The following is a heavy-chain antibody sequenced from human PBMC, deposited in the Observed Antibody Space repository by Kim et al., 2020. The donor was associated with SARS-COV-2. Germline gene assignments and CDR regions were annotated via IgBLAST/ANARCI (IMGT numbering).Heavy chain of an antibody. CDR1: GDSISNYY. V-gene: IGHV4-59*08. Sequence: SETLSLTCSLSGDSISNYYWTWIRQPPGKGLEWIGYINNRGSSTSYNPSVKSRVTMSVDPSKNQYALRLNSVTAADTAVYYCAKWSRVVSTGSVAHAFDMWSQGTMVVVST. CDR2: INNRGSST. J-gene: IGHJ3*02. D-gene: IGHD2-8*02. CDR3: AKWSRVVSTGSVAHAFDM.